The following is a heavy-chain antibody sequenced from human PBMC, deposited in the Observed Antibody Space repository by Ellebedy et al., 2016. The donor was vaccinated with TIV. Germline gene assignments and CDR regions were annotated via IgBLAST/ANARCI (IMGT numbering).Heavy chain of an antibody. CDR1: GGSFSGYS. V-gene: IGHV4-34*01. CDR3: ARNFDL. Sequence: SETLSLTCAVSGGSFSGYSWNWIRQAPGKGLEWIGEIDHTGSTSSNPSLQSRVTISVDATKKQFSLRLRSVTAADTAVYYCARNFDLWGRGTLVTVSS. CDR2: IDHTGST. J-gene: IGHJ2*01.